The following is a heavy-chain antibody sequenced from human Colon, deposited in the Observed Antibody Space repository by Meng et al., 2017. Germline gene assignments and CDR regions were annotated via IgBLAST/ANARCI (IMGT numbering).Heavy chain of an antibody. J-gene: IGHJ4*02. CDR1: GESISTFY. Sequence: QVQLKQWGAELLKPPETLSLTCAVYGESISTFYWAWIRQSPGKGLEWIGEINHAGTAYYNPSLKSRVTLSIDTSRNQFSLNLRSVTAADTAVYYCANIRDRSFSDSWGQGTLVTVSS. V-gene: IGHV4-34*01. CDR2: INHAGTA. D-gene: IGHD1-26*01. CDR3: ANIRDRSFSDS.